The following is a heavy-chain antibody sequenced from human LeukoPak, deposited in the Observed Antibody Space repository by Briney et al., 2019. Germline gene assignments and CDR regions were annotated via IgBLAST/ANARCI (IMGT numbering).Heavy chain of an antibody. CDR2: ISAYNGNA. J-gene: IGHJ4*02. Sequence: GASVKVSCKASGYTFTGYYMYWVRQAPGQGLEWMGWISAYNGNANYAQKLQGRVTMATDTSTSTAYMELRSLRSDDTAVYYCARVVIRGWEYYFDYWGQGTLVTVSS. D-gene: IGHD1-26*01. V-gene: IGHV1-18*04. CDR1: GYTFTGYY. CDR3: ARVVIRGWEYYFDY.